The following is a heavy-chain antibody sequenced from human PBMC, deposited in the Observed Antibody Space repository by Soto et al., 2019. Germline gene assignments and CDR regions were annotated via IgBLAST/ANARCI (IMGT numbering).Heavy chain of an antibody. V-gene: IGHV1-46*01. D-gene: IGHD2-2*02. CDR2: INPSGGST. Sequence: ASVKVSCKASGYTFTCYYMHWVRQAPGQGLEWMGIINPSGGSTSYAQKFQGRVTMTRDTSTSTVYMELSSLRSEDTAVYYCARTGLDTRTNYYYGMDVWGQGTTVTVSS. CDR3: ARTGLDTRTNYYYGMDV. CDR1: GYTFTCYY. J-gene: IGHJ6*02.